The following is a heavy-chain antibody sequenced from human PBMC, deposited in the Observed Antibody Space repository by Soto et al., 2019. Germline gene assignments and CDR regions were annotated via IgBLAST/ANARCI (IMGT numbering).Heavy chain of an antibody. Sequence: GGSLRLSCAASGFAFGFYEMTWVRQSPGKGLEWVSYIKTSGDTKYYADSVKGRFTISRDNAKNSLYLQMNSLRAEDTAVYYCARDGYGDPYFYYGLDVWGQGTTVTVSS. J-gene: IGHJ6*02. D-gene: IGHD4-17*01. V-gene: IGHV3-48*03. CDR3: ARDGYGDPYFYYGLDV. CDR1: GFAFGFYE. CDR2: IKTSGDTK.